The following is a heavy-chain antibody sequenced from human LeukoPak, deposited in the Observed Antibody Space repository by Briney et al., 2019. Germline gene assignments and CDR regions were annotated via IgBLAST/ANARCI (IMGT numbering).Heavy chain of an antibody. V-gene: IGHV3-30*02. CDR2: IRYDGSNK. D-gene: IGHD5-12*01. Sequence: GGSLRLSCAASGFTFSSYGMHWVRQAPGKGLEWVAFIRYDGSNKYYADSVKGRFTISRDNSKNTLYLQMNSLRAEDTAVYYCAKSRSMVAPGGFDYWGQGTLVTVSS. J-gene: IGHJ4*02. CDR1: GFTFSSYG. CDR3: AKSRSMVAPGGFDY.